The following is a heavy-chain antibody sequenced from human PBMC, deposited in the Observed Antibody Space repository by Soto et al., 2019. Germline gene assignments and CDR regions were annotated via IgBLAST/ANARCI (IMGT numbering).Heavy chain of an antibody. CDR3: IGSFPF. V-gene: IGHV5-51*01. CDR2: IYPGDSDT. J-gene: IGHJ4*02. CDR1: GCSFTSYW. D-gene: IGHD3-10*01. Sequence: ESLKISGKGSGCSFTSYWIGWVRQMPGKGLEWMGIIYPGDSDTRYSPSFQGQVTISADKSISTAYLQMNSLQTEDSGVYYCIGSFPFWGQGTLVTVSS.